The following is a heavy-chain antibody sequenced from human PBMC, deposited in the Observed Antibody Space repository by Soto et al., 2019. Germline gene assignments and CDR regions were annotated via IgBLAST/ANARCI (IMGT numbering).Heavy chain of an antibody. J-gene: IGHJ6*02. CDR3: TTHTIRAGYSYGYGMDV. V-gene: IGHV3-15*01. Sequence: LSPAASRLTARNARTSWVRRVPGNGLEWVGRIKSKTDGGATDYAAPVKGRFTISRDDSKNTLYLQMNSLKTEDTAVYYCTTHTIRAGYSYGYGMDVWGQGTKVTVYS. CDR2: IKSKTDGGAT. CDR1: RLTARNAR. D-gene: IGHD5-18*01.